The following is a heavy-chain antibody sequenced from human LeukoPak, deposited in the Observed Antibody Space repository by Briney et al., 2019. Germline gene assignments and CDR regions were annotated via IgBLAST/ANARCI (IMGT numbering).Heavy chain of an antibody. J-gene: IGHJ4*02. D-gene: IGHD3-10*01. Sequence: GGSLRPSCAASGFTFSSYAMSWVRQAPGRGLEWVSVISDGGVTYYADSVKGRFTISRDDSNDTLYLQMNSLRPEDTAVYYCGGSGSYYTPSYYWGQGTLVTVSS. CDR1: GFTFSSYA. CDR3: GGSGSYYTPSYY. V-gene: IGHV3-23*01. CDR2: ISDGGVT.